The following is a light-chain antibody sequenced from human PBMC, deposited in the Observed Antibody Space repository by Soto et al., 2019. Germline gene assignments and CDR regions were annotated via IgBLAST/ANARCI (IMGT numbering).Light chain of an antibody. CDR3: PQLNSYPIT. CDR2: AAS. Sequence: DGQITKSPSTLSGSIEDRVTITGRASQGISNDLAWYQQRPGKAPKLLIYAASTLQSGVPSRFSGSGSATDFTLTISSLQPEDFATYYCPQLNSYPITSAQGTRLEIK. J-gene: IGKJ5*01. V-gene: IGKV1-9*01. CDR1: QGISND.